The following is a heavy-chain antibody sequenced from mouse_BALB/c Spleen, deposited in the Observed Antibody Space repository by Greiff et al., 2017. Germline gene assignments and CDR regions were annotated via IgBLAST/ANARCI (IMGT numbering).Heavy chain of an antibody. CDR1: GFSLSTSGMG. J-gene: IGHJ3*01. Sequence: QVTLKVSGPGILQPSQTLSLTCSFSGFSLSTSGMGVSWIRQPSGKGLEWLAHIYWDDDKRYNPSLKSRLTISKDTSRDQVILKIPSVDTAATATCYCARYDYPFAYWGQGTLVTVSA. V-gene: IGHV8-12*01. D-gene: IGHD2-4*01. CDR3: ARYDYPFAY. CDR2: IYWDDDK.